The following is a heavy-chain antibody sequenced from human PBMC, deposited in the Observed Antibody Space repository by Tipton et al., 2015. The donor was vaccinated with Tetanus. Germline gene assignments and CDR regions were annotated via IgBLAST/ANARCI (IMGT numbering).Heavy chain of an antibody. J-gene: IGHJ5*02. Sequence: TLSLTCTVSGGSISSSSYYWGWIRQPPGKGLEWIGSIYYSGSTYYNPSLKSRVTISVDTSKNQFSLRLNSVTAADTAIYYCARDHRLSASYAGWFDPWGQGTLVTVSS. CDR3: ARDHRLSASYAGWFDP. CDR2: IYYSGST. D-gene: IGHD1-26*01. CDR1: GGSISSSSYY. V-gene: IGHV4-39*07.